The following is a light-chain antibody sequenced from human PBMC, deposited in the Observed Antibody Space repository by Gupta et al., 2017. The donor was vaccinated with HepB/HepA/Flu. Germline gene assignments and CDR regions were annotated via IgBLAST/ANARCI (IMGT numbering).Light chain of an antibody. CDR1: SGHSDYA. CDR2: VQCDGSH. V-gene: IGLV4-69*02. Sequence: QLVLTQSPSASASLGASVSLTCTLRSGHSDYAIAWHQKQPEKGLQFLMKVQCDGSHTKGDGIPDRFSGSSSEAARYLTSSNLQPEDDTDYYCQTWGGGTVVFGGGTRLSV. J-gene: IGLJ2*01. CDR3: QTWGGGTVV.